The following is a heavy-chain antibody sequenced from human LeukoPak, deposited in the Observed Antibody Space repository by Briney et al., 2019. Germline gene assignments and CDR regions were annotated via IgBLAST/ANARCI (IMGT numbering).Heavy chain of an antibody. CDR3: AKAPRPTNYYDYGTDV. Sequence: PGGSLRLSCAASEFTVSSNYMSWVRQAPGMGPEWVAIIYNDGSTYYPFSVEGRFTVSRDNSKNTLYLQMNSLRAEDTAVYHCAKAPRPTNYYDYGTDVWGQGTTVTVSS. CDR1: EFTVSSNY. V-gene: IGHV3-66*01. J-gene: IGHJ6*02. D-gene: IGHD2-2*01. CDR2: IYNDGST.